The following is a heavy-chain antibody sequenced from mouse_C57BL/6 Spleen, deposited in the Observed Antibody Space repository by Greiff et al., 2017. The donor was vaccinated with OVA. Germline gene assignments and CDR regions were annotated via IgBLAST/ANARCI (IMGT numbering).Heavy chain of an antibody. Sequence: QVQLQQPGAELVKPGASVKMSCKASGYTFTSYWITWVKQRPGQGLEWIGDIYPGSGSTNYNEKFQSKATLTVDTSSRAAYLQLSSLTSEDSAVYYCARWLGRGYYSMDYWGQGTSVTVSS. J-gene: IGHJ4*01. V-gene: IGHV1-55*01. CDR3: ARWLGRGYYSMDY. D-gene: IGHD4-1*01. CDR2: IYPGSGST. CDR1: GYTFTSYW.